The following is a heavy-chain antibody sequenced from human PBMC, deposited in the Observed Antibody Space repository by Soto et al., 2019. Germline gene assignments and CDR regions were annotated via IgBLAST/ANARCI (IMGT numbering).Heavy chain of an antibody. D-gene: IGHD5-12*01. CDR3: ARHLPMATMVEPYFDY. V-gene: IGHV4-39*01. Sequence: SETLSLTCTVSGGSISSSSYYWGWIRQPPGKGLEWIGSIYYSGSTYYNPSLKSRVTISVDTSKNQFSLKLSSVTAADTAVYYCARHLPMATMVEPYFDYWGQGTLVTVSS. J-gene: IGHJ4*02. CDR2: IYYSGST. CDR1: GGSISSSSYY.